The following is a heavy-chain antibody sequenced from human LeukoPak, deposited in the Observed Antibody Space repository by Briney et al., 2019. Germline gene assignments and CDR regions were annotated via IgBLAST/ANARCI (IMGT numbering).Heavy chain of an antibody. CDR3: ARGPFDSSGWAKFDY. V-gene: IGHV4-59*01. CDR1: GGSISSYY. Sequence: SETLSLTCTVSGGSISSYYWSWIRQPPGKGLEWIGYIYYSGSTNYNPSLKSRVTISVDTSKNQFSLKLSSVTAADTAVYYCARGPFDSSGWAKFDYWGQGTLVTVSS. CDR2: IYYSGST. J-gene: IGHJ4*02. D-gene: IGHD6-19*01.